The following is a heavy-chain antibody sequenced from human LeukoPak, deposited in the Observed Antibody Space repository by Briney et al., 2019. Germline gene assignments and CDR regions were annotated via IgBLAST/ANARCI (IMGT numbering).Heavy chain of an antibody. D-gene: IGHD2-2*01. CDR1: GYTFTSYG. CDR3: AREGSPAGYQLLLYRAGSHYFNY. CDR2: ISAYNGNT. V-gene: IGHV1-18*01. J-gene: IGHJ4*02. Sequence: ASVKVSYKASGYTFTSYGLSWVRQAPGQGLEWMGWISAYNGNTNYAQKLQGRVTMTTDTSTSTAYMELRSLRSDDTAVYYCAREGSPAGYQLLLYRAGSHYFNYSGQGTLVTVSS.